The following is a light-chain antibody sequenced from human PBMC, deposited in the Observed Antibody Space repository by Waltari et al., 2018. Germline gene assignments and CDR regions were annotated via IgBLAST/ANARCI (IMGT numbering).Light chain of an antibody. V-gene: IGKV3-11*01. CDR2: DAS. Sequence: EIALTQSPSTLSLSPGARATLSGSSSQGVCTSVGWYQQRPGQAPRLLVYDASNRATGIPARFSGSGSGTDFTLTISSLETEDFAVYCCQQRDKWVTFGPGTTVEIK. J-gene: IGKJ3*01. CDR3: QQRDKWVT. CDR1: QGVCTS.